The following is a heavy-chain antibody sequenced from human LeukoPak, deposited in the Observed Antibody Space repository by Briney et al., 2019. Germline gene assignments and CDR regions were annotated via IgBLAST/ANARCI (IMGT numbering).Heavy chain of an antibody. J-gene: IGHJ4*02. Sequence: GGSLRLSCAASGFTSSSYWMHWVRQAPGKGLVWVSAINNGGSTTAYADSVKGRFTISRDNAKNTLYLQMNSLRAEDTAVYYCARRAPTRYFDYWGQGTLVTVSS. D-gene: IGHD5-24*01. CDR1: GFTSSSYW. CDR2: INNGGSTT. CDR3: ARRAPTRYFDY. V-gene: IGHV3-74*01.